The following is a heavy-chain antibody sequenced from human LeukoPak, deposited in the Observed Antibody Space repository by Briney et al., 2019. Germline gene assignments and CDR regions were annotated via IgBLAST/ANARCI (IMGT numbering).Heavy chain of an antibody. D-gene: IGHD1-26*01. Sequence: SETLSLTCAVYGGSFSGYYWSWIRQPPGKGLEWIGEINHSGSTNYNPSLKSRVTISVDTSKNQFSLKLSSVTAADTAVYYCASVRYSGIYWGQGTLVTVSS. V-gene: IGHV4-34*01. CDR3: ASVRYSGIY. CDR1: GGSFSGYY. CDR2: INHSGST. J-gene: IGHJ4*02.